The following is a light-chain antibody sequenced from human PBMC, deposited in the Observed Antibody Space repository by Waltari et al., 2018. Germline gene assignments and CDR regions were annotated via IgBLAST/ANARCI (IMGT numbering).Light chain of an antibody. Sequence: QSALTQPPSASGSPGQSVTISCTGTSSDIGGYKYVSWYRQHPGKGPNLLIYEVSKRPSVVPNRFSGCKSGNTASLTVSGLQAEDEADYYCSSYAGSNNLVFGTGTKVTVL. V-gene: IGLV2-8*01. CDR1: SSDIGGYKY. J-gene: IGLJ1*01. CDR3: SSYAGSNNLV. CDR2: EVS.